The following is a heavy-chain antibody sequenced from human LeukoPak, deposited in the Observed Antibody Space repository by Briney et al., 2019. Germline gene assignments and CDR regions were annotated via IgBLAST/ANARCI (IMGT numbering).Heavy chain of an antibody. CDR1: GFTFSSYS. D-gene: IGHD5-24*01. Sequence: GGSLRLSCAASGFTFSSYSMNWVRRAPGKGLEWVSSISSSSSYIYYADSVKGRFTISRDNAKNSLYLQMNSLRAEDTAVYYCARDVRDGYNRDYFDYWGQGTLVTVSS. V-gene: IGHV3-21*01. CDR3: ARDVRDGYNRDYFDY. J-gene: IGHJ4*02. CDR2: ISSSSSYI.